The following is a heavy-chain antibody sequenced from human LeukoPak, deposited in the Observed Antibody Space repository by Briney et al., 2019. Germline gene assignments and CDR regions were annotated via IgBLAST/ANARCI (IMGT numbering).Heavy chain of an antibody. CDR1: GFTVSSNY. V-gene: IGHV3-53*01. Sequence: GGSLRLSCAASGFTVSSNYMSWVRQAPGKGLEWVSVIYRGGSTHYAGSVEGRFTISRDKSKNTVYLQLNSLRAEDTAVYYCARSPDYGDPYWCFDLWGRGTLVTVSS. D-gene: IGHD4-17*01. CDR3: ARSPDYGDPYWCFDL. CDR2: IYRGGST. J-gene: IGHJ2*01.